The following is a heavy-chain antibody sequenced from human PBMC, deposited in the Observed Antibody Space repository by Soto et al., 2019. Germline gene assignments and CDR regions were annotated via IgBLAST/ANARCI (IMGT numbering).Heavy chain of an antibody. J-gene: IGHJ4*02. CDR2: IYYSGST. CDR3: ARVRGSSSNFDY. Sequence: PSETLSLTCTVSGGSISSGGYYWSWIRQHPGKGLEWIGYIYYSGSTYYNPSLKSRVTISVNTSKNQFSLKLSSVTAADTAVYYCARVRGSSSNFDYWGQGTLVTVSS. D-gene: IGHD6-6*01. V-gene: IGHV4-31*03. CDR1: GGSISSGGYY.